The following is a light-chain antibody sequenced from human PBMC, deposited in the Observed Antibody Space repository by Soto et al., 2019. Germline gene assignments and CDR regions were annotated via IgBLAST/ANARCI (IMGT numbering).Light chain of an antibody. CDR1: SSDVGGYNY. Sequence: QSALTQPASVSGSPGQSIPISCTGTSSDVGGYNYVSWYQQHPGKAPKLMIYEVSNRPSGVSNRFSGSKSGNTASLTISGLQADDEADYYCTSYTSTSTLVLFGGGTKLTVL. CDR2: EVS. CDR3: TSYTSTSTLVL. J-gene: IGLJ2*01. V-gene: IGLV2-14*01.